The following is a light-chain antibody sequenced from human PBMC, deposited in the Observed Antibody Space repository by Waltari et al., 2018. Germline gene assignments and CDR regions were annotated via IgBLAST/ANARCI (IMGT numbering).Light chain of an antibody. CDR1: TRDVGIYNL. CDR3: YSFAGSNTYV. V-gene: IGLV2-23*01. Sequence: SALTQPASVSGSPGQSITISCTGTTRDVGIYNLVSWYQPLPAKAPQLMIYEGTKRPSGVSDRFSGSKSGNTASLTISGLQAEDEADYYCYSFAGSNTYVFGSGTKVTVL. CDR2: EGT. J-gene: IGLJ1*01.